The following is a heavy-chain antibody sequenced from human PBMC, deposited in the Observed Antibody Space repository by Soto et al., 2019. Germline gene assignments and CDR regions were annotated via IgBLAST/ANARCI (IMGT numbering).Heavy chain of an antibody. CDR3: TRATYKNDY. Sequence: ESGGGLVQPGRSLRLSCTASGFTFGDYAMSWVRQAPGKGLEWVGFIRSKAYGGTTEYAASVKGRFTISRDDSKSIAYLQMNSLKTEDTAVYYCTRATYKNDYWGQGTLVTVSS. CDR2: IRSKAYGGTT. J-gene: IGHJ4*02. D-gene: IGHD1-1*01. V-gene: IGHV3-49*04. CDR1: GFTFGDYA.